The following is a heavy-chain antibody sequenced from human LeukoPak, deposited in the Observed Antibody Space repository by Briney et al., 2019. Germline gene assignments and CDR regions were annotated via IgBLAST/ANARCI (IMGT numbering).Heavy chain of an antibody. CDR2: IYHTGTT. J-gene: IGHJ3*02. V-gene: IGHV4-4*02. CDR1: AGSISSSHW. D-gene: IGHD2-15*01. Sequence: SGTLSLTCAVSAGSISSSHWWSWVRQPPGKGLEWIGEIYHTGTTNYNPSLESRVTISVDKSKNQFSLKLSSVTAADTAVYYCASCVVVAASWAFDIWGQGTMVTVSS. CDR3: ASCVVVAASWAFDI.